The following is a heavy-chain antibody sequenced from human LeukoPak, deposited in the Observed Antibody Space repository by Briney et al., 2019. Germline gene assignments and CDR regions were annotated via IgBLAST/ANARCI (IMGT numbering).Heavy chain of an antibody. D-gene: IGHD1-26*01. CDR3: ARDRVGAPTGHNDAFDI. Sequence: ASVKVSCKASGYTFTSYYMHWVRQAPGQGLEWMGIINPSGGSTSYAQKFQGRVTVTRDTSTSTVYMELSSLRSEDTAVYYCARDRVGAPTGHNDAFDIWGQGTMSPSLQ. CDR2: INPSGGST. CDR1: GYTFTSYY. V-gene: IGHV1-46*01. J-gene: IGHJ3*02.